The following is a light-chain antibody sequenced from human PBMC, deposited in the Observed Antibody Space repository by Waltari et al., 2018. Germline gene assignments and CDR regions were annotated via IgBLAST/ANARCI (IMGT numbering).Light chain of an antibody. CDR1: SSVVGGYTL. V-gene: IGLV2-23*02. CDR3: CSFAGSTTVI. CDR2: EVT. J-gene: IGLJ2*01. Sequence: SALTQPASVSGSPGQSITISCTGTSSVVGGYTLVSWYQQHQGEVPKLMIYEVTKRPSGISNRFSASKSGNTASLTISGLQAEDEADYYCCSFAGSTTVIFGGGTRLTVL.